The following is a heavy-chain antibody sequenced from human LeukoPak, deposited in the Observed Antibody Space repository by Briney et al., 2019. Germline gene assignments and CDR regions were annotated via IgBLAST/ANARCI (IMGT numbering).Heavy chain of an antibody. Sequence: ASVKLSCTASGYTFTSYGISWVRQAPGQGLEWMAWISAYNGNTNYAQKLQGRVTMTTDTSTSTAYMELRSLRSDDTAVYYCARGLISPGYYYYYYGMDVWGKGTTVTVSS. D-gene: IGHD2-15*01. J-gene: IGHJ6*04. V-gene: IGHV1-18*04. CDR3: ARGLISPGYYYYYYGMDV. CDR2: ISAYNGNT. CDR1: GYTFTSYG.